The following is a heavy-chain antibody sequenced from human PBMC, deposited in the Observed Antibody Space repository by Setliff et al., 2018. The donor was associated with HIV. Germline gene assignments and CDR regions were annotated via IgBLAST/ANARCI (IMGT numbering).Heavy chain of an antibody. CDR2: IRSRANDYAT. CDR3: TRLGEAGFDYYMDV. V-gene: IGHV3-73*01. D-gene: IGHD3-16*01. CDR1: GGSISSYY. Sequence: ETLSLTCTVSGGSISSYYWNWMRQPAGKGLEWIGRIRSRANDYATEYAVSTKGRFIISRDDSRGSSHLHMNSLEIEDTAVYYCTRLGEAGFDYYMDVWGKGTTVTVSS. J-gene: IGHJ6*03.